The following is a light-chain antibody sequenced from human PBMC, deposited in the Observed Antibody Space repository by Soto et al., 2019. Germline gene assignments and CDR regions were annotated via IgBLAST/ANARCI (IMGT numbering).Light chain of an antibody. CDR3: QTWGTGIQV. V-gene: IGLV4-69*01. Sequence: QLVLTQSPSASASLGASVKLTCTLSSGHSNYPIAWHQQQPEKGPRYLMKVNSDGSHSKGDGIPDRFSGSSSGAERYLTISSLQSEDEADYYCQTWGTGIQVFGGGTKLTVL. J-gene: IGLJ2*01. CDR2: VNSDGSH. CDR1: SGHSNYP.